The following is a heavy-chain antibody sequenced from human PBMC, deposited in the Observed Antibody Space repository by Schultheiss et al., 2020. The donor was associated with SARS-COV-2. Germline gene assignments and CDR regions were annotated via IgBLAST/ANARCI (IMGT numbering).Heavy chain of an antibody. V-gene: IGHV3-30*03. CDR1: GFTFSSYG. J-gene: IGHJ5*02. D-gene: IGHD3-22*01. CDR2: ISYDGSNK. CDR3: ARHGMIESFDP. Sequence: GGSLRLSCAASGFTFSSYGMHWVRQAPGKGLEWVAVISYDGSNKYYADSVKGRFTISRDNSKNTLYLQRNSLRAEDTAVYYCARHGMIESFDPWGQGTLVTVSS.